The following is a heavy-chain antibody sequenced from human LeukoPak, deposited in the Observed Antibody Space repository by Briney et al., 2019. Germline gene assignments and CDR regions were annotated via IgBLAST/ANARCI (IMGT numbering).Heavy chain of an antibody. CDR1: GGTFSSYA. CDR3: ATSSGYSYGYFQQSDYYYYGMDV. CDR2: IIPIFGTA. D-gene: IGHD5-18*01. J-gene: IGHJ6*02. V-gene: IGHV1-69*13. Sequence: GASVKVSCKASGGTFSSYAISWVRQAPGQGLEWMGGIIPIFGTANYAQKFQGRVTITADESTSTAYMELSSLRSEDTAVYYCATSSGYSYGYFQQSDYYYYGMDVWGQGTTVTVSS.